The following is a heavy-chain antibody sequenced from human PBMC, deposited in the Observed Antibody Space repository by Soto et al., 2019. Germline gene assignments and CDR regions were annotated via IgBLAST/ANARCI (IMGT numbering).Heavy chain of an antibody. V-gene: IGHV1-18*01. Sequence: QVQLVQSGAEVKKPGASVRVSCKASGYTFTNYGISWVRQAPGQGLEWIGWISAYNGDTIYAQKLQGRVTMTTDTSTSTAYIELRSLRSDDTAMYFCARVPSSLPEDYLGQGTLVTVSS. CDR2: ISAYNGDT. CDR1: GYTFTNYG. J-gene: IGHJ4*02. CDR3: ARVPSSLPEDY.